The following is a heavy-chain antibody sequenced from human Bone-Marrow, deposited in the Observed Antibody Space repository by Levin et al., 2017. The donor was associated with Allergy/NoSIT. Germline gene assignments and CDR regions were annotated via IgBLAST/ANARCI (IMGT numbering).Heavy chain of an antibody. CDR3: ARLYSSSSANYYYYVMDV. Sequence: SQTLSLTCVISGDSVSSSSVAWNWIRQSPSRGLEWLGRTYYRSKWYYDYAVSVKSRITINPDTSKNQFSLQLNSVTPEDTAVYYCARLYSSSSANYYYYVMDVWGQGTTVTVSS. D-gene: IGHD6-6*01. J-gene: IGHJ6*02. CDR2: TYYRSKWYY. CDR1: GDSVSSSSVA. V-gene: IGHV6-1*01.